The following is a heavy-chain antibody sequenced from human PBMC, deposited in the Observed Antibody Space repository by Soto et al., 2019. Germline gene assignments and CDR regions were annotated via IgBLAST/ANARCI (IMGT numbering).Heavy chain of an antibody. J-gene: IGHJ3*02. D-gene: IGHD6-13*01. V-gene: IGHV3-66*04. CDR2: IYSGGST. Sequence: GGSLSLSCAASGFTVSSNYMSWVRQAPGKGLEWVSVIYSGGSTYYADSVKGRFTISRDNSKNTLYLQMNSLRAEDTAVYYCARHGSSSWYVGAFDIWGQGTMVTVSS. CDR3: ARHGSSSWYVGAFDI. CDR1: GFTVSSNY.